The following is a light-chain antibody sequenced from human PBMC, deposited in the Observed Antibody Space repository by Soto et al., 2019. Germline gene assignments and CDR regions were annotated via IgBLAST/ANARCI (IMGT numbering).Light chain of an antibody. CDR3: AAWDDSLNGYV. Sequence: QSVLIQPPSASGTPGQRVTVSCSGGSSNIGSYTVNWYQQLPGAAPKLLIYSNSQRPSGVPDRFSASKSGTSASPAISGLQSEDEAEYYCAAWDDSLNGYVFGPGTKVTVL. V-gene: IGLV1-44*01. CDR1: SSNIGSYT. J-gene: IGLJ1*01. CDR2: SNS.